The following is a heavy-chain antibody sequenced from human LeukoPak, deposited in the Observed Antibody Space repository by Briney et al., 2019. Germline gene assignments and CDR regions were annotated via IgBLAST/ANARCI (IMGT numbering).Heavy chain of an antibody. D-gene: IGHD2-8*01. CDR2: IRSKANSYAT. V-gene: IGHV3-73*01. Sequence: GGSLRLSCAASGFTFSGSAMHWVRQACGEGLEWFGRIRSKANSYATAYAASVKGRFTISRDDSKNTAYLQMNSLKTEDTAVYYCTRNFNDCTNGVCHDYNWFDPWGQGTLVTVSS. CDR3: TRNFNDCTNGVCHDYNWFDP. CDR1: GFTFSGSA. J-gene: IGHJ5*02.